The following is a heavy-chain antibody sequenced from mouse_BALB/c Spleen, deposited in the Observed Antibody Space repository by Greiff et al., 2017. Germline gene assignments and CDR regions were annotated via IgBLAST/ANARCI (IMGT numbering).Heavy chain of an antibody. CDR1: GYSITSGYY. J-gene: IGHJ2*01. D-gene: IGHD2-4*01. CDR3: ARKGYDYEFDY. Sequence: EVKLVESGPGLVKPSQSLSLTCSVTGYSITSGYYWNWIRQFPGNKLEWMGYISYDGSNNYNPSLKNRISITRDTSKNQFFLKLNSVTTEDTATYYCARKGYDYEFDYWGQGTTLTVSS. V-gene: IGHV3-6*02. CDR2: ISYDGSN.